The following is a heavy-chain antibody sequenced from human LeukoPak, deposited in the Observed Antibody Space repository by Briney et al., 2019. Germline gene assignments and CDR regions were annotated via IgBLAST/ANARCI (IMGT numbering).Heavy chain of an antibody. Sequence: SETLSLTCTVSGGSISSYYWSWIRQPPGKGLEWIGYIYYSGSTNYNPSLKSRVTISVDTSKNQFSLKLSSVTAADTAVYYCARDGISSSSDRILDYWGQGTLVTVSS. D-gene: IGHD6-6*01. CDR2: IYYSGST. V-gene: IGHV4-59*12. CDR1: GGSISSYY. CDR3: ARDGISSSSDRILDY. J-gene: IGHJ4*02.